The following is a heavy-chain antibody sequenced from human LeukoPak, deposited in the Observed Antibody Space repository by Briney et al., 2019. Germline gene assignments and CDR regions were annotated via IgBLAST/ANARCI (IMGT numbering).Heavy chain of an antibody. Sequence: GGSLRLSCAASGFTFSSYAMSWVRQAPGKGLDWVSAISGSGGSTYYADSVKGRFTISRDNSKNTLYLQMNSLRAEDTAVYYCAKASSRYYYYMDVWGKGTTVTVSS. CDR3: AKASSRYYYYMDV. CDR1: GFTFSSYA. V-gene: IGHV3-23*01. J-gene: IGHJ6*03. D-gene: IGHD6-13*01. CDR2: ISGSGGST.